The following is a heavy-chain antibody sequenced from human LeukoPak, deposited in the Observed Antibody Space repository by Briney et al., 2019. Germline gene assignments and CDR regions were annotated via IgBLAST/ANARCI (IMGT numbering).Heavy chain of an antibody. Sequence: KASETLSLTCTVSGGSISSSSYYWGWIRQPPGKGLEWIGSIYYSGSTYYNPSLKSRVTISVDTSKNQFSLKLSSVTAADTAVYYCASPHPLRGYSYGYPPWDYWGQGNLVTVSS. D-gene: IGHD5-18*01. CDR1: GGSISSSSYY. V-gene: IGHV4-39*01. CDR3: ASPHPLRGYSYGYPPWDY. CDR2: IYYSGST. J-gene: IGHJ4*02.